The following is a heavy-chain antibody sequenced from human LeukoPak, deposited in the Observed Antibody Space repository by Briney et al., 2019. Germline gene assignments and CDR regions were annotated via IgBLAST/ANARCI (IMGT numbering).Heavy chain of an antibody. CDR2: IIPILGIA. V-gene: IGHV1-69*04. CDR1: GYSFSNYG. CDR3: ARDPGPHFDY. D-gene: IGHD7-27*01. Sequence: GASVKVSCKASGYSFSNYGMSWVRQAPGQGLEWMGRIIPILGIANYAQKFQGRVTITADKSTSTAYMELSSLRSEDTAVYYCARDPGPHFDYWGQGTLVTVSS. J-gene: IGHJ4*02.